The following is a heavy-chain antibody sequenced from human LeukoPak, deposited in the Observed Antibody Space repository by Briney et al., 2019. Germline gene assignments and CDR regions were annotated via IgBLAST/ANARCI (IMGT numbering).Heavy chain of an antibody. V-gene: IGHV5-51*01. J-gene: IGHJ6*02. D-gene: IGHD5-18*01. CDR1: GYSFTSYW. CDR3: ARVAMANYYYYGMDV. CDR2: IYPGDSDT. Sequence: GESLRISCKGSGYSFTSYWIGWVRQMPGKGLEWMGIIYPGDSDTRYSPSFQGQVTISADKSISTAYLQWSSLKASDTAMYYCARVAMANYYYYGMDVWGQGTTVTVSS.